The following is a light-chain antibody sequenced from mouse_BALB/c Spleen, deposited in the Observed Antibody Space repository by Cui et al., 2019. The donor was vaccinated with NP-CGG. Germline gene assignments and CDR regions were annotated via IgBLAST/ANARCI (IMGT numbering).Light chain of an antibody. CDR3: ALWYSNHWV. Sequence: QAVVTQESARTTSPGETVTLTCRSSTGAVTTSNYANWVQEKPDHLFIGIIGGTSNRAPGVPARFSGSLIGDKAALTITGAQTEDEAIYFCALWYSNHWVFGGGTKLTVL. CDR2: GTS. CDR1: TGAVTTSNY. J-gene: IGLJ1*01. V-gene: IGLV1*01.